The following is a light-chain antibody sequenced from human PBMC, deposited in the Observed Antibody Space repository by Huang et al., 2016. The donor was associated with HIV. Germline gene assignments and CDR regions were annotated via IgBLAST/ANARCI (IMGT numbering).Light chain of an antibody. V-gene: IGKV4-1*01. J-gene: IGKJ1*01. CDR2: WAS. CDR1: QSVFSNSTSKDY. CDR3: LQYYRSPQT. Sequence: DIVMTQSPDSLAVSLGERATLNCRSSQSVFSNSTSKDYLGWFQQKPGTPPKLLLFWASTREAGVPDRFSGSGSGTHFTLTIDNLEAEDAAIYYCLQYYRSPQTFGQGTRVEVK.